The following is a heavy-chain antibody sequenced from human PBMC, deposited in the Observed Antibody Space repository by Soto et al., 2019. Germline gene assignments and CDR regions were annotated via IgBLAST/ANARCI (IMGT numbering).Heavy chain of an antibody. V-gene: IGHV3-23*01. Sequence: EVQLLESGGGLVQPGGSLRLSCAASGFNFNSHAMTWVRQAPGKGLEWVSTISANIISTYYADSVKGRFTISRDNSKNTLYLQMSSLRVEDTAVYYCARVDTPTVRVGMDVWGQGTTVTVSS. CDR3: ARVDTPTVRVGMDV. CDR2: ISANIIST. CDR1: GFNFNSHA. D-gene: IGHD2-15*01. J-gene: IGHJ6*02.